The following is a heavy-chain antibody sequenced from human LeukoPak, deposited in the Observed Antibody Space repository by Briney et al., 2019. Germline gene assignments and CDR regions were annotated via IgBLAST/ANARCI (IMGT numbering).Heavy chain of an antibody. D-gene: IGHD2-2*01. CDR3: ASGREDIIVVPAAIFNY. CDR1: GGSFSGYY. CDR2: INHSGST. V-gene: IGHV4-34*01. J-gene: IGHJ4*02. Sequence: TSETLSLTCAVYGGSFSGYYWSWIRQPPGKGLEWIGEINHSGSTNYNPSLKSRVTISVDTSNNNFSLKLRPVTAGDTAVYYCASGREDIIVVPAAIFNYWGRGALVTVSS.